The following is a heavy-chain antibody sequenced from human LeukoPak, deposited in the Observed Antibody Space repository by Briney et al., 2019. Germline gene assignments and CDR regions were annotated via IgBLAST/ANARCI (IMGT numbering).Heavy chain of an antibody. CDR2: IYYSGST. J-gene: IGHJ4*02. CDR1: GGSISSGGYY. Sequence: SETLSLTCAVSGGSISSGGYYWSWIRQPPGKGLEWIGYIYYSGSTNYNPSLKSRVTISVDTSKNQFSLKLSSVTAADTAVYYCAREGCSSTSCYGGGIFDYWGQGTLVTVYS. V-gene: IGHV4-61*08. CDR3: AREGCSSTSCYGGGIFDY. D-gene: IGHD2-2*01.